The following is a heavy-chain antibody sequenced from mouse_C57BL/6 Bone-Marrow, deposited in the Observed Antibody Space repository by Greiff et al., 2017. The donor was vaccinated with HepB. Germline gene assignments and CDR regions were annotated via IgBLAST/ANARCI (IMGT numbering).Heavy chain of an antibody. V-gene: IGHV1-50*01. D-gene: IGHD1-1*01. J-gene: IGHJ2*01. CDR3: ARDNTTVVATGYFDY. Sequence: VQLQQSGAELVKPGASVKLSCKASGYTFTSYWMQWVKQRPGQGLEWIGEIDPSDSYTNYNQKFKGKATLTVDTSSSTAYMQLSSLTSEDSAVYYCARDNTTVVATGYFDYWGQGTTLTVSS. CDR1: GYTFTSYW. CDR2: IDPSDSYT.